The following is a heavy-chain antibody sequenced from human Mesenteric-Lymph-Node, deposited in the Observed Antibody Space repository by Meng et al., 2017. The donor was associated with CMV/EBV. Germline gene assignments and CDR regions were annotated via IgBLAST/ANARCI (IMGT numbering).Heavy chain of an antibody. D-gene: IGHD3-16*01. J-gene: IGHJ4*02. CDR3: ATDYGDYFDD. CDR2: IRSKPDGGTI. CDR1: GFTFNDAW. V-gene: IGHV3-15*01. Sequence: CVVSGFTFNDAWMSWVRQAPGKGLEWVGRIRSKPDGGTIEYAAPVKGRFTISREDSINSLYLEMNSLKTEDTAVYYCATDYGDYFDDWGQGTLVTVSS.